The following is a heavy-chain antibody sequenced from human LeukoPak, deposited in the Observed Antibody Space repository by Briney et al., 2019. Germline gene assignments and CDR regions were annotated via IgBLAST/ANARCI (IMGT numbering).Heavy chain of an antibody. J-gene: IGHJ4*02. CDR3: ARGGPLGDTNRFDF. CDR2: LAYDGTNK. CDR1: GFTFASYA. D-gene: IGHD1-14*01. V-gene: IGHV3-30*04. Sequence: GGSLRLSCAASGFTFASYAMHWVRQPPGKGLEWVILLAYDGTNKQYADSVKGRFTISRDNSQNTVDLQMDSLRAEDTAVYYCARGGPLGDTNRFDFWGQGILVTVSS.